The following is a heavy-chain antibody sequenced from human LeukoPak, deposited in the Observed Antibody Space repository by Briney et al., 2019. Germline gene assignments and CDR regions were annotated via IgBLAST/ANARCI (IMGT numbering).Heavy chain of an antibody. J-gene: IGHJ4*02. V-gene: IGHV3-23*01. CDR2: ISGGGGST. D-gene: IGHD5-18*01. CDR1: GFTFSSYA. Sequence: GGSLRLSCAASGFTFSSYAMSCVRQAPGKGLEWVSAISGGGGSTYYADSVKGRFTISRDNSKNTLYLQMNSLRAEDTAVYYCAKDRRIQLWLGFDYWGQGTLVTVSS. CDR3: AKDRRIQLWLGFDY.